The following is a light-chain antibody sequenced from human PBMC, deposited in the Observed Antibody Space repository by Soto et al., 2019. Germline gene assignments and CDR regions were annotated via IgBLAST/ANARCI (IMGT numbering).Light chain of an antibody. J-gene: IGKJ1*01. V-gene: IGKV1-5*01. CDR2: DAS. Sequence: DIQMTQSPSTLSASVGDRVTITCRASQSISSWLASYQQKPGKAPKLLIYDASSLESGFPSRFGGSGAGTYFTLTNSSVQADDFETYCCKDYNSYSTFGQGTKVEIK. CDR3: KDYNSYST. CDR1: QSISSW.